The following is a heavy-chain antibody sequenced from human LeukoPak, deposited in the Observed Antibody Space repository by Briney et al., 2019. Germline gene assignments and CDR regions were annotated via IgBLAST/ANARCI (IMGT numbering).Heavy chain of an antibody. J-gene: IGHJ4*02. CDR3: VRDPQTYDFWSGYYRY. CDR1: RFTFSIYA. V-gene: IGHV3-30-3*01. CDR2: ISYDGSNK. D-gene: IGHD3-3*01. Sequence: GGSLRLSCAASRFTFSIYAMHWVRQAPGKGLEWVAVISYDGSNKYYADSVKGRFTISRDNSKNTLYLQMNSLRAEDTAVYYCVRDPQTYDFWSGYYRYWGQGTLVTVSS.